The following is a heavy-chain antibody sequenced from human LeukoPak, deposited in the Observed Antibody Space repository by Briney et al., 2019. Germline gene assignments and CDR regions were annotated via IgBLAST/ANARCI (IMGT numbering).Heavy chain of an antibody. J-gene: IGHJ6*03. D-gene: IGHD6-19*01. CDR3: AREWSYSSGWYGSYYYYYYMDV. CDR1: GGSISSYY. Sequence: SETLSLTCTASGGSISSYYWSWIRQPAGKGLEWIGRIYTSGSTNYNPSLKSRVTMSVDTSKNQFSLKLSSVTAADTAVYYCAREWSYSSGWYGSYYYYYYMDVWGKGTTVTISS. CDR2: IYTSGST. V-gene: IGHV4-4*07.